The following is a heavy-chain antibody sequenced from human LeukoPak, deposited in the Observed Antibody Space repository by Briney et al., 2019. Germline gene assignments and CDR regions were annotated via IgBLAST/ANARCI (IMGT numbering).Heavy chain of an antibody. J-gene: IGHJ4*02. CDR1: GFTVSSNS. Sequence: GGSLRLSCVASGFTVSSNSMSWVRQAPGKGLEWVSVIYSGGSTYYADSVKGRFTISRDNSKNTLYLQMNSLRAEDTAVYYCARDRYFDYWGQGTLVTVSS. V-gene: IGHV3-53*01. CDR3: ARDRYFDY. CDR2: IYSGGST.